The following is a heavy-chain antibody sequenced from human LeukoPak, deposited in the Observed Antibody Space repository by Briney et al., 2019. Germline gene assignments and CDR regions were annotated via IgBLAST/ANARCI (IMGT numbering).Heavy chain of an antibody. D-gene: IGHD3-10*01. J-gene: IGHJ6*03. Sequence: ASVNVSCKASGYTFTRYYMHWVRQAPRQPLEWMGWINPNSGCTNYAQKFQGRVTMTRDTSISTAYMELSRLRSDDTAVYYCARDEAYYYGSGSYEGYYYYYYMDVWGKGTTVTISS. CDR3: ARDEAYYYGSGSYEGYYYYYYMDV. CDR2: INPNSGCT. V-gene: IGHV1-2*02. CDR1: GYTFTRYY.